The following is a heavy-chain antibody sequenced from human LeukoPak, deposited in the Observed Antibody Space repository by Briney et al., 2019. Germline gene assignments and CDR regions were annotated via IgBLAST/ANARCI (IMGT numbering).Heavy chain of an antibody. CDR3: ARDRDWYSFDS. J-gene: IGHJ4*02. CDR1: GFTFSSYW. Sequence: GSLRLSCTASGFTFSSYWMDWVRQAPGKGLEWVANIKQGGSEKYYVDSVKGRFTISRDNAKNSLYLQMNSLRAEDTAVYYCARDRDWYSFDSWGQGTLVTVSS. V-gene: IGHV3-7*03. CDR2: IKQGGSEK. D-gene: IGHD6-19*01.